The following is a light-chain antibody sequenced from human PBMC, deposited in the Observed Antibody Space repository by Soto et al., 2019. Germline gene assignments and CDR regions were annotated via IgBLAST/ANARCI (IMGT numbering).Light chain of an antibody. CDR1: SGHSNYA. V-gene: IGLV4-69*01. Sequence: QLVLTQSPSASASLGASVKLTCTLSSGHSNYAIAWHQQQSEKGPRYLMKLNSDGSHSKGDGIPDRFSGSSSGAERYLTSSSLQSGDEADYYCQTWGSGIVVFGGGTQLTVL. CDR3: QTWGSGIVV. J-gene: IGLJ2*01. CDR2: LNSDGSH.